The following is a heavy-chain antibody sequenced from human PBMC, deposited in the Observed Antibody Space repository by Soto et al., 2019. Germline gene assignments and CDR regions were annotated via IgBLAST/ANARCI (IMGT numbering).Heavy chain of an antibody. V-gene: IGHV1-69*13. D-gene: IGHD1-26*01. CDR3: ARDLDSGSYSDY. Sequence: ASVKVSCKASGGTFSSYAISWVRQAPGQGLEWMGGIIPIFGTANYAQKFQGRVTITADESTSTAYMELSSLRSEDTAVYSCARDLDSGSYSDYWGQGTLVTVSS. CDR1: GGTFSSYA. J-gene: IGHJ4*02. CDR2: IIPIFGTA.